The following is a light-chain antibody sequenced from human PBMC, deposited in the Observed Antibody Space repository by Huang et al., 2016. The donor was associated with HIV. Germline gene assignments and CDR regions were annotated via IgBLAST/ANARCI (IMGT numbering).Light chain of an antibody. J-gene: IGKJ1*01. CDR1: RDISTF. CDR2: AAS. Sequence: MTQSPPSLSAFIGDRVTLTCRANRDISTFLAWYHQKPGKPPRLLIYAASILHSGVPSRFSGGGSGTNFTLTISSLQPEDVANYYCQKYDSAPRTFGQGTKVEL. V-gene: IGKV1-27*01. CDR3: QKYDSAPRT.